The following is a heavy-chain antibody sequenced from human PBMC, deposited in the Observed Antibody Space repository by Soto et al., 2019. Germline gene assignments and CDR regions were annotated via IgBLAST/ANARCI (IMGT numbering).Heavy chain of an antibody. CDR2: MNPKSGVT. CDR3: ARESAGKTLYGMDV. CDR1: GYTFTGYY. D-gene: IGHD1-1*01. Sequence: QVHLVQSGAEVKNPGASMKVSCQASGYTFTGYYLHWVRRAPGRGLEWMGWMNPKSGVTVYSAQFQGRIAMTRDTSINTAYMELSGLNSDDTAVYFCARESAGKTLYGMDVWGQGTTVTVSS. J-gene: IGHJ6*02. V-gene: IGHV1-2*02.